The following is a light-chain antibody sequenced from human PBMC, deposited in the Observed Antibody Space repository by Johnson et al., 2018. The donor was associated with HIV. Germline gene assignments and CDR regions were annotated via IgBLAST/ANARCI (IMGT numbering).Light chain of an antibody. Sequence: QSVLTQAPSVSAAPGQKVTISCSGSSSNIGNNYVSWYQQLPGTAPKLLIYENNKRPSGIPDRFSGSKSGTSATLGITGLQTGDEADYYCGTWDNSLGGYVFGTGTKVTVL. J-gene: IGLJ1*01. V-gene: IGLV1-51*02. CDR3: GTWDNSLGGYV. CDR1: SSNIGNNY. CDR2: ENN.